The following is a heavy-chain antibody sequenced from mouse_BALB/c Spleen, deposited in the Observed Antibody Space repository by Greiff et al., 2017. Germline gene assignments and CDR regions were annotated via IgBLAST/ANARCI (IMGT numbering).Heavy chain of an antibody. D-gene: IGHD1-1*01. CDR1: GFTFSSYA. J-gene: IGHJ4*01. CDR2: ISSGGST. Sequence: EVKVVESGGGLVKPGGSLKLSCAASGFTFSSYAMSWVRQTPEKRLEWVASISSGGSTYYPDSVKGRFTISRDNARNILYLQMSSLRSEDTAMYYCAIGDGGDYAMDYWGQGTSVTVSS. V-gene: IGHV5-6-5*01. CDR3: AIGDGGDYAMDY.